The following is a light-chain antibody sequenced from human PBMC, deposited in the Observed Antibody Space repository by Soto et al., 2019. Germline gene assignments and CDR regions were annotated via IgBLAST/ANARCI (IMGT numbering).Light chain of an antibody. Sequence: EIVMTQSPATLSVSPGERVTLSCRASQSVSINLGWYQQRPGQVPRLLIYGASTRAPGIPARFSGTGAGTDFTLTISSLQPEDFAVYYCLQYNNSPFTFGQGTKLDI. CDR2: GAS. J-gene: IGKJ2*01. CDR3: LQYNNSPFT. CDR1: QSVSIN. V-gene: IGKV3-15*01.